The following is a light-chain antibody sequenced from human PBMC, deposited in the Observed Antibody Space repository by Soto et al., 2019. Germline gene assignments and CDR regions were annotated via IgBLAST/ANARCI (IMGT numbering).Light chain of an antibody. CDR2: GAS. Sequence: EIVMTQSPATLSVSPGERATLSCRASQSVGGTLAWYQQKSGQAPRLLIYGASTRATGIPARFSGSGSGTDFSLTISSLQSEDFAVYYCQQYTHWPLVFGPGTKVEIK. CDR3: QQYTHWPLV. CDR1: QSVGGT. V-gene: IGKV3-15*01. J-gene: IGKJ3*01.